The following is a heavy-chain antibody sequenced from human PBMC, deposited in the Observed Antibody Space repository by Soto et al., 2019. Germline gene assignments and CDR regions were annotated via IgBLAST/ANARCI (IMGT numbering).Heavy chain of an antibody. CDR2: INPSGGST. J-gene: IGHJ4*02. CDR1: GYTFTSYY. Sequence: QVQLVQSGAEVKKPGASVKVSCKASGYTFTSYYMHWVRQAPGQGLEWMGIINPSGGSTSYAQKFQGRGTMTSDTSTSTVYMGLSSLRSEDTAVYYCARDRRYKTGIVGATNGLYYFDYWGQGTLVTVSS. V-gene: IGHV1-46*01. CDR3: ARDRRYKTGIVGATNGLYYFDY. D-gene: IGHD1-26*01.